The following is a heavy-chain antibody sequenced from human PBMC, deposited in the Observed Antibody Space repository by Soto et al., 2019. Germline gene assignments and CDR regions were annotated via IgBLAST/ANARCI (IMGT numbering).Heavy chain of an antibody. D-gene: IGHD2-2*01. V-gene: IGHV3-33*01. J-gene: IGHJ6*02. Sequence: GGSLRLSCAASGFTFSSYGMHWVRQAPGKGLEWVAVIWYDGSNKYYADSVKGRFTISRDNSKNTLYLQMNSLRAEDTAVYYCARALGYCSSTSCYLYYYYGMDVWGQGTTVTVSS. CDR3: ARALGYCSSTSCYLYYYYGMDV. CDR1: GFTFSSYG. CDR2: IWYDGSNK.